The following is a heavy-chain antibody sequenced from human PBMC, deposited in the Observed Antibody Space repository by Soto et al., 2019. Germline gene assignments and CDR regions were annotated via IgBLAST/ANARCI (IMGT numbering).Heavy chain of an antibody. V-gene: IGHV3-15*01. CDR1: GFTFSNAW. J-gene: IGHJ3*02. D-gene: IGHD2-8*01. Sequence: GGSLRLSCAASGFTFSNAWMSWVRQAPGKGLEWVGRIKSKTDGGTTDYAAPVKGRFTISRDDSKNTLYLQMNRLKTEDTAVYYCTTGDCTNGVCANDAFDIWGQGTMVTVSS. CDR2: IKSKTDGGTT. CDR3: TTGDCTNGVCANDAFDI.